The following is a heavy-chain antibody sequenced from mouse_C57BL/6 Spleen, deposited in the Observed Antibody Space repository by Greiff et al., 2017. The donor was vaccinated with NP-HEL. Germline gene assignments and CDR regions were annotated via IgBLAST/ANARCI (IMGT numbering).Heavy chain of an antibody. CDR1: GYTFTSYT. D-gene: IGHD1-1*01. V-gene: IGHV1-4*01. CDR2: INPSSGYT. CDR3: ASPKAFTTVVAPYFDV. J-gene: IGHJ1*03. Sequence: QVHVKQSGAELARPGASVKMSCKASGYTFTSYTMHWVKQRPGQGLEWIGYINPSSGYTKYNQKLKDKATLTADKSSSTAYMQLSSLTSEDSAVYYCASPKAFTTVVAPYFDVWGTGTTVTVSS.